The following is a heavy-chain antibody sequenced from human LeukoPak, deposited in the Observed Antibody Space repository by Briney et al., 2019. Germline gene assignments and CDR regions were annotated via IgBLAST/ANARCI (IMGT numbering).Heavy chain of an antibody. V-gene: IGHV4-59*12. CDR2: IYYRGTS. CDR3: ARLKGLAYYYYGMDV. J-gene: IGHJ6*02. CDR1: GGSISGYY. Sequence: PSETLSLTCTVSGGSISGYYWSWIRQPPGQGLEWIGFIYYRGTSKYNPSLMSRVTMSVDTSKNQFSLKLSSVTAADTAVYYCARLKGLAYYYYGMDVWGQGTTVTVSS.